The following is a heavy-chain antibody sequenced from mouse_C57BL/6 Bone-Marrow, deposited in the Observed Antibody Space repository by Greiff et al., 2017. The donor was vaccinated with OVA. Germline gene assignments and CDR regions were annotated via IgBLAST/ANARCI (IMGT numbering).Heavy chain of an antibody. V-gene: IGHV3-1*01. CDR2: ISYSGST. Sequence: VQLKESGPGMVKPSQSLSLTCTVTGYSITSGYDWHWIRHFPGNKLEWMGYISYSGSTNYNPSLKSRISINHDTSKNHFFLKLNSVTTEDTATYYCAREGNYYGSSFWYFDVWGTGTTVTVSS. J-gene: IGHJ1*03. CDR1: GYSITSGYD. D-gene: IGHD1-1*01. CDR3: AREGNYYGSSFWYFDV.